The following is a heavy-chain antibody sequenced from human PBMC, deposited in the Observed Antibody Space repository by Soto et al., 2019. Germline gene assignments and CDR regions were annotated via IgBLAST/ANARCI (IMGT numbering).Heavy chain of an antibody. CDR3: AGAPPHDDGDHDAFDL. CDR2: ILPIVDAT. D-gene: IGHD4-17*01. V-gene: IGHV1-69*12. CDR1: GGTFSRHA. J-gene: IGHJ3*01. Sequence: QVQLVQSGTEVKKPGSSVKVSCKASGGTFSRHAVNWVRQAPGQGLEWMGAILPIVDATNDAQKFQDRVTTTADDSTGTVYMELRSLQSKDTALSLRAGAPPHDDGDHDAFDLWGQGTLVIVSS.